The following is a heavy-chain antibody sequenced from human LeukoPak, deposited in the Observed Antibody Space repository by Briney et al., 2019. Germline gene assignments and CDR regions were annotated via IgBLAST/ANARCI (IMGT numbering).Heavy chain of an antibody. J-gene: IGHJ4*02. V-gene: IGHV4-34*01. Sequence: SETLSLTCAVYGGSFSGYYWSWIRQPPGKGLEWIGEINHSGSTNYNPSLKSRVTISVDTSKNQLSLKLSSVTAADTAVYYCARGRQPARLDYWGQGTLVTVSS. D-gene: IGHD6-13*01. CDR2: INHSGST. CDR3: ARGRQPARLDY. CDR1: GGSFSGYY.